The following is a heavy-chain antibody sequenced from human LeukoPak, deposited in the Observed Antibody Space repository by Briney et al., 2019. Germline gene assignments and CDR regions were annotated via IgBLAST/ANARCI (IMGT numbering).Heavy chain of an antibody. D-gene: IGHD3-10*01. V-gene: IGHV4-4*07. CDR2: IYTSGST. J-gene: IGHJ5*02. CDR3: ARIRITMVRGVIAIWFDP. Sequence: PSETLSLTCTVSGGSISSYYWRWIRQPAGKGLEWIGRIYTSGSTNYNPSLKSRVTISVDKSKNQFSLKLSSVTAADTAVYYCARIRITMVRGVIAIWFDPWGQGTLVTVSS. CDR1: GGSISSYY.